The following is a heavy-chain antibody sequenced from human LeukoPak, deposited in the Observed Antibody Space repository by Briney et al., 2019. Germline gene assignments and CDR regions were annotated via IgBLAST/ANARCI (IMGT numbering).Heavy chain of an antibody. V-gene: IGHV4-34*01. Sequence: SETLSLTCAVYGGSFSGYYWSWIRQPPGKGLEWIGSIYYSGSTYYNPSLKSRVTISVDTSKNQFSLKLSSVTAADTAVYYCARPIASGGSYLALDYWGQGTLVTVSS. J-gene: IGHJ4*02. CDR2: IYYSGST. D-gene: IGHD1-26*01. CDR3: ARPIASGGSYLALDY. CDR1: GGSFSGYY.